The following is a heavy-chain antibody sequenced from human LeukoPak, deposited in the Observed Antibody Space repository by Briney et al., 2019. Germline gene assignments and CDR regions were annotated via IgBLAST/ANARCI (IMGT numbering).Heavy chain of an antibody. CDR2: ISPDGGST. V-gene: IGHV3-64*01. CDR3: ARENPQGGSDY. D-gene: IGHD5-12*01. J-gene: IGHJ4*02. CDR1: GFTLSGYV. Sequence: PGGSLRLSCAASGFTLSGYVMHWVRPAPGKGPESVSAISPDGGSTYYANSVKGRFTISRDNSKNTLYLQMGSLTTEDIAVYYCARENPQGGSDYWGQGTLVTVSS.